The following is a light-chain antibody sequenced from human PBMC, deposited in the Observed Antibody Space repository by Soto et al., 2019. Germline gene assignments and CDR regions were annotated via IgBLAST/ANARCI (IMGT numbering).Light chain of an antibody. CDR3: QQYNSYPWT. V-gene: IGKV1-5*03. CDR1: ERVSTW. J-gene: IGKJ1*01. Sequence: DVPMTQSPSTLSASVGDRVTVTCRASERVSTWLAWFQQEPGKAPKVLIYKASSLESGVPSRFSGSGSGTEFTLTISSLQPDDFATYYCQQYNSYPWTFGQGTKVEI. CDR2: KAS.